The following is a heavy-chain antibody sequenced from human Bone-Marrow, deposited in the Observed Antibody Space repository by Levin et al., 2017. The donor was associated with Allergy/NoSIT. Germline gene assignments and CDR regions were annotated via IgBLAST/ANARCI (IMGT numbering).Heavy chain of an antibody. CDR2: IYTSGTT. Sequence: SETLSLTCTVSGASMGNYYWSWIRQTAGKGLEWIGRIYTSGTTNYNPSLESRVTMSVDTSKNQLSLSLKSVTAADTAVYFCARDVSTSGWPSGFDPWGQGTLVSVSS. V-gene: IGHV4-4*07. CDR1: GASMGNYY. CDR3: ARDVSTSGWPSGFDP. D-gene: IGHD6-19*01. J-gene: IGHJ5*02.